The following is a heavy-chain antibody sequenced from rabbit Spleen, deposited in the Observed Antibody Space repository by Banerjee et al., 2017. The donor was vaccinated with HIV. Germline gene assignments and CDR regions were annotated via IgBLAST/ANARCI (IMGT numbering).Heavy chain of an antibody. CDR2: MYTATGTT. CDR3: ARDTGSSFSSYGMDL. CDR1: GFSFSSSDW. J-gene: IGHJ6*01. Sequence: QSLEESGGDLVKPGASLTLTCTASGFSFSSSDWICWVRQAPGKGLEWIGCMYTATGTTWYASWVDGRFSISKTSSTTVTLQMTSLTVADTATYFCARDTGSSFSSYGMDLWGQGTLVTVS. V-gene: IGHV1S40*01. D-gene: IGHD8-1*01.